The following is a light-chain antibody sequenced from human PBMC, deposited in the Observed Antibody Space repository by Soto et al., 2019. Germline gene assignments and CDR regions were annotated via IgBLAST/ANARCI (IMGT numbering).Light chain of an antibody. CDR2: DNS. Sequence: QSVLTQPPSVSAAPGQKVTISCSGSSSNIGTNYVSWYQQLPGRAPKLVILDNSKRPSGIPDRFSGSKSGSSATLGVTGLQTGDEADYYCGTWDSDLSAEVFGGGTKLTVL. CDR3: GTWDSDLSAEV. CDR1: SSNIGTNY. V-gene: IGLV1-51*01. J-gene: IGLJ3*02.